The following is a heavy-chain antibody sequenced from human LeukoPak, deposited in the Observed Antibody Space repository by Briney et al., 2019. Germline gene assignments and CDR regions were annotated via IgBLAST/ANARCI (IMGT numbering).Heavy chain of an antibody. Sequence: PGGSLRLSCAASGFTFSSYGMHWVRQAPGKGLEWVAVIWYGGSNKYYADSVKGRFTISRDNSKNTLYLQMNSLRAEDTAVYYCARSNPNRLVGATPGAFDIWGQGTMVTVSS. CDR3: ARSNPNRLVGATPGAFDI. CDR1: GFTFSSYG. CDR2: IWYGGSNK. D-gene: IGHD1-26*01. J-gene: IGHJ3*02. V-gene: IGHV3-33*08.